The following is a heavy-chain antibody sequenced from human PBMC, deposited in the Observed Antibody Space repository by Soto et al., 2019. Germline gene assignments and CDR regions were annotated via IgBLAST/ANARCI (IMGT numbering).Heavy chain of an antibody. V-gene: IGHV1-69*02. Sequence: ASVKVSCKASGGTFSSYTISWVRQAPGQGLEWMGRIIPILGIANYAQKFQGRVTITADKSTSTAYMELSSLRSEDTAVYYCARGAFGGVIVTGPEYFDYWGQGTLVTVSS. CDR3: ARGAFGGVIVTGPEYFDY. CDR2: IIPILGIA. CDR1: GGTFSSYT. D-gene: IGHD3-16*02. J-gene: IGHJ4*02.